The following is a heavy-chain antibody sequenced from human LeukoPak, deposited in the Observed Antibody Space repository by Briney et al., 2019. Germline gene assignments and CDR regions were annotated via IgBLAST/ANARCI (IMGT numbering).Heavy chain of an antibody. D-gene: IGHD3-10*01. CDR1: GYTFTSYG. J-gene: IGHJ3*02. Sequence: ASVKVSCKASGYTFTSYGISWVRQAPGQGLERMGWISAYNGNTNYAQKLQGRVTMTTDTSTSTAYMELRSLRSDDTAVYYCARGEKKDYYGSGSLGAFDIWGQGTMVTVSS. CDR2: ISAYNGNT. V-gene: IGHV1-18*01. CDR3: ARGEKKDYYGSGSLGAFDI.